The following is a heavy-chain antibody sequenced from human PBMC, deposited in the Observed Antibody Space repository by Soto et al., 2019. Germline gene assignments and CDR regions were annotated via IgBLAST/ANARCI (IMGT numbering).Heavy chain of an antibody. J-gene: IGHJ5*02. CDR1: GGSITSSY. CDR2: IYDTGISGYTPST. CDR3: ARSSSTYLNEVIYDP. Sequence: SETLSHTCTVSGGSITSSYWSWIRRPPGKGLEWIAYIYDTGISGYTPSTSYNPSLKSRVTMSVDTSISTAYMELNNLVSDDTAVYYCARSSSTYLNEVIYDPCGQGTLVTVSS. D-gene: IGHD2-2*01. V-gene: IGHV4-59*01.